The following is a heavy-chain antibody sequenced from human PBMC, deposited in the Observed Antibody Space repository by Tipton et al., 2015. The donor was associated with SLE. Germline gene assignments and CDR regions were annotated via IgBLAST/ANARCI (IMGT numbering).Heavy chain of an antibody. CDR2: IYYSGST. D-gene: IGHD3-22*01. V-gene: IGHV4-59*08. Sequence: TLSLTCDVSGGSISGYYWSWIRQPPGKGLEWIGYIYYSGSTNYNPSLKSRVTISVDTSKNQFSLKLSSVTAADTAVYYCARDEYRYDATGYHLLGHFDFWGQGTLVTVSS. CDR1: GGSISGYY. CDR3: ARDEYRYDATGYHLLGHFDF. J-gene: IGHJ4*02.